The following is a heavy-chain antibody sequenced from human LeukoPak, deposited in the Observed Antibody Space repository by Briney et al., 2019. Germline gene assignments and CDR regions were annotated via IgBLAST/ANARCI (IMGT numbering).Heavy chain of an antibody. CDR3: AKGSRPGYSYGPREYYYYMDV. V-gene: IGHV3-23*01. D-gene: IGHD5-18*01. CDR1: GFTFSSYA. J-gene: IGHJ6*03. Sequence: GGSLRLSCAASGFTFSSYAMSWVRQAPGKGLDWVSAISGSGGSTFYADSVKGRFTISRDNSKNTLYLQMNSLRAEDTAVYYCAKGSRPGYSYGPREYYYYMDVWGKGTTVTVSS. CDR2: ISGSGGST.